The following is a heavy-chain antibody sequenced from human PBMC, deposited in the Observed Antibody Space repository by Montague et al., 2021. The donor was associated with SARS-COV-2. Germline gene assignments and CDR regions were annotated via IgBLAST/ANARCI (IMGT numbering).Heavy chain of an antibody. J-gene: IGHJ4*02. CDR1: GFSLTTSGFS. CDR3: AHGPFGSVAPPFDY. CDR2: IYWRDDK. V-gene: IGHV2-5*01. Sequence: PALVKPTQTLTLTCTFSGFSLTTSGFSVGWIRQPPGKALEWLALIYWRDDKRYSPSLKSRLTITKDTSKNQVVLTLADMDSIDTATYYCAHGPFGSVAPPFDYWGQGVLVTVSS. D-gene: IGHD3-10*01.